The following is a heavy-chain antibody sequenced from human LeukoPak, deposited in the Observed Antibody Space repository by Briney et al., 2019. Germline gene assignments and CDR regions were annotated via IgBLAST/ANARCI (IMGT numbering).Heavy chain of an antibody. D-gene: IGHD3-22*01. J-gene: IGHJ4*02. CDR2: IYYSGST. V-gene: IGHV4-59*11. Sequence: SETLSLTCTVSGGSISSHYWSWIRQPPGKGLEWIGYIYYSGSTNYNPSLKSRVTISVDTSKDQFSLKLSSVTAADTAVYYCARDRSSGYSPYFDYWGQGTLVTVSS. CDR1: GGSISSHY. CDR3: ARDRSSGYSPYFDY.